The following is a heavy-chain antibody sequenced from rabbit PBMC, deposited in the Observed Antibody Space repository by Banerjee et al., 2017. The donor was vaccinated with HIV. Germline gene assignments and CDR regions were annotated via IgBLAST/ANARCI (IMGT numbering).Heavy chain of an antibody. D-gene: IGHD5-1*01. V-gene: IGHV1S45*01. CDR1: GFSFSDRDV. CDR2: INAITGKA. J-gene: IGHJ4*01. CDR3: ARMGSNAFGL. Sequence: QEQLVESGGGLVKPEGSLTLTCKASGFSFSDRDVMCWVRQAPGKGLDWIACINAITGKAVYANWAKGRFTISKTPSTTVTLQMTSLTAADTATYFCARMGSNAFGLWGPGTLVTVS.